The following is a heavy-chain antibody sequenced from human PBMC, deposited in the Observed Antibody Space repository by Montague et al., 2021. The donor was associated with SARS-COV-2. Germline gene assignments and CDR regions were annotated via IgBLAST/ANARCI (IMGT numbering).Heavy chain of an antibody. V-gene: IGHV5-51*01. J-gene: IGHJ4*02. CDR3: VVKVGDCSRTSCYDLLH. CDR1: GYSFATHW. CDR2: IYPNDSDT. Sequence: QSGAEVKKPGESLKISCKGSGYSFATHWIGWVRQMPGKGLECMGVIYPNDSDTRYSPSFQGQVTISADKSTSTAYVQWSSLQASDTAIYYCVVKVGDCSRTSCYDLLHWGQGSLVTVSS. D-gene: IGHD2-2*01.